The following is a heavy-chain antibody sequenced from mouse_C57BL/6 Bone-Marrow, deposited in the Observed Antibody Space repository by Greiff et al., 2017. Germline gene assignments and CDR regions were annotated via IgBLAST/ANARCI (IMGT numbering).Heavy chain of an antibody. V-gene: IGHV1-61*01. J-gene: IGHJ2*01. CDR3: ARRGTTVGDY. Sequence: VQLQQPGAELVRPGSSVKLSCKASGYTFTSYWMDWVKQRPGQGLEWIGNIYPSDSETHYNQKFKDKDTLTVDKSSSTAYMQLSSLTSEDSAVYYCARRGTTVGDYWGQGTTLTVSS. CDR1: GYTFTSYW. CDR2: IYPSDSET. D-gene: IGHD1-1*01.